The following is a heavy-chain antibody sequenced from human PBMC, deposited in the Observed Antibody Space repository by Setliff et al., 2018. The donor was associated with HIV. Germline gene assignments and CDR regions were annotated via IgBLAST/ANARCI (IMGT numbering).Heavy chain of an antibody. CDR3: VRDPLFMYYYDSNAKGGVS. CDR1: GFTFSSSW. Sequence: PGGSLRLSCAASGFTFSSSWMHGVCQAPEKGLEWVADIKCDGSEKYYVDFVKGRLTISRDNAKNSLYLQVNSLRPEDMTVYYCVRDPLFMYYYDSNAKGGVSWGQGTLVTVSS. J-gene: IGHJ5*02. D-gene: IGHD3-22*01. V-gene: IGHV3-7*03. CDR2: IKCDGSEK.